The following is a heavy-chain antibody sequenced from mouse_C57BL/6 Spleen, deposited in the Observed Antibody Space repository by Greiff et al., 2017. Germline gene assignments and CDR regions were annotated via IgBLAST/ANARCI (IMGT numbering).Heavy chain of an antibody. J-gene: IGHJ2*01. CDR1: GYTFTSYW. CDR2: INPSNGGT. Sequence: VQLQQSGTELVKPGASVKMSCKASGYTFTSYWMHWVKQRPGQGLEWIGNINPSNGGTNYNEKFKSKATLTVDKSSSTAYMQLSSLTSEDSAVYYVARSSPSYYGSRVDYWGQGTTLTVSS. V-gene: IGHV1-53*01. CDR3: ARSSPSYYGSRVDY. D-gene: IGHD1-1*01.